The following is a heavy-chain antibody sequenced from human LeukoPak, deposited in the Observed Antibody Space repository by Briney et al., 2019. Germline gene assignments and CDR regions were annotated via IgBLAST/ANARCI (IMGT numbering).Heavy chain of an antibody. Sequence: SETLSLTCAVYGGSFSGYYWSWIRQPPGKGLEWIGEINHSGSTNYNPSLQSRVTISVDTSKNQFSLKLSSVTAADTAVYYCARGRLQSSSWYHTPFDYWGQGTLVTVSS. CDR3: ARGRLQSSSWYHTPFDY. CDR2: INHSGST. J-gene: IGHJ4*02. V-gene: IGHV4-34*01. D-gene: IGHD6-13*01. CDR1: GGSFSGYY.